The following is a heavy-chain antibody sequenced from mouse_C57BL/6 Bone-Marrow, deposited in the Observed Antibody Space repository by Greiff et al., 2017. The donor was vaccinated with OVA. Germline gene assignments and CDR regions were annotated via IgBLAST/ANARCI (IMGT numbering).Heavy chain of an antibody. CDR1: GYTFTNYW. V-gene: IGHV1-63*01. CDR3: ARVRYTYYFYY. Sequence: QVQLQQSGAELVRPGTSVKMSCKASGYTFTNYWIGWAKQRPGHGLEWIGDIYPGGGYPNYNEKFKGKATLTADKSSSTAYMQFSSLTSEDSAIDYCARVRYTYYFYYWGQGTTLTVSS. D-gene: IGHD2-14*01. J-gene: IGHJ2*01. CDR2: IYPGGGYP.